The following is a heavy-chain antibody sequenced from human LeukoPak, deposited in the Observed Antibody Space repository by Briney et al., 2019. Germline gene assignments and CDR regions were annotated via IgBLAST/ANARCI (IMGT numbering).Heavy chain of an antibody. CDR2: INHSGST. J-gene: IGHJ5*02. CDR3: ARHSGPYCSGGSCYGWFDP. V-gene: IGHV4-34*01. CDR1: GFTFSSYE. D-gene: IGHD2-15*01. Sequence: AGGSLRLSCAASGFTFSSYEMNWVRQAPGKGLEWIGEINHSGSTNYNPSLKSRVTISVDTSKNQFSLKLSSVTAADTAVYYCARHSGPYCSGGSCYGWFDPWGQGTLVTVSS.